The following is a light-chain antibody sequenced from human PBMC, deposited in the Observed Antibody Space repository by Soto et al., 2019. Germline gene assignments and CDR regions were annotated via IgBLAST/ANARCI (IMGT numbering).Light chain of an antibody. J-gene: IGKJ5*01. CDR1: QCVSKY. Sequence: EIVLTQSPGTLSLSPGERATLSCRTSQCVSKYFAWYQQKPGRAPRLLIYDASSRATGIPARFIGSGSGTDFTVTISSLEPEDFAIYYCQQRSNWPITFGQGTRLEIK. CDR3: QQRSNWPIT. V-gene: IGKV3-11*01. CDR2: DAS.